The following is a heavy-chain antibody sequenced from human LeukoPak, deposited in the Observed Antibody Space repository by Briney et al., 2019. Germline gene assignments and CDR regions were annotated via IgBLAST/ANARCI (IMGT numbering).Heavy chain of an antibody. CDR2: ISSSGSTI. CDR3: ARESRGYSGYDPLDP. CDR1: GFTFSDYY. J-gene: IGHJ5*02. D-gene: IGHD5-12*01. V-gene: IGHV3-11*01. Sequence: GGSLRLSCAASGFTFSDYYMSWIRQAPGKGLEWVSYISSSGSTIYYADSVKGRFTISRDNAKNSLYLQMNSLRAEDTAVYCCARESRGYSGYDPLDPWGQGTLVTVSS.